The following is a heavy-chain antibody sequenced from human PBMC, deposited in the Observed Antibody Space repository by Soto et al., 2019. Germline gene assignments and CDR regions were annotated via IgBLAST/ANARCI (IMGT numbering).Heavy chain of an antibody. J-gene: IGHJ5*02. D-gene: IGHD3-3*01. V-gene: IGHV4-4*07. CDR2: IYSSGNT. Sequence: SETLSLTCSVSGGTISGYYWTWIRQPAGKGLEWIGRIYSSGNTKYNPSLQSRVTMSLDTSNNQFSLRLTSVTAADTAVYYCARGQRFSDWFDPWGQGTFVSVSS. CDR1: GGTISGYY. CDR3: ARGQRFSDWFDP.